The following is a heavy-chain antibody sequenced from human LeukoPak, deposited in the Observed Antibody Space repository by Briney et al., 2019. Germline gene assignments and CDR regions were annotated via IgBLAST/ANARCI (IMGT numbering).Heavy chain of an antibody. CDR3: ARGGIAARFAY. J-gene: IGHJ4*01. D-gene: IGHD6-6*01. Sequence: GGSLRLSCAASGFTFSSYSMNWVRQAPGKGLEWVSSISSSSSYIYYADSVKGRFTISSDKAKNSLYLQMNSLRAEDTAVYYCARGGIAARFAYWGQGTLVAVSS. V-gene: IGHV3-21*01. CDR1: GFTFSSYS. CDR2: ISSSSSYI.